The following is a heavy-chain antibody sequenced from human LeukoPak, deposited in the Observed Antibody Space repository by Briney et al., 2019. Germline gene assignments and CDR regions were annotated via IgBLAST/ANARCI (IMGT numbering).Heavy chain of an antibody. Sequence: PGGSLRLSCAASGFTFSSYAMSWVRQAPGKGLEWVSAISGSGGSTYYADSVKGRFTISRGNSKNTLYLQMNSLRAEDTAVYYCAKGDYYGSGSYYNPYYFDYWGQGTLVTVSS. CDR1: GFTFSSYA. CDR3: AKGDYYGSGSYYNPYYFDY. CDR2: ISGSGGST. V-gene: IGHV3-23*01. J-gene: IGHJ4*02. D-gene: IGHD3-10*01.